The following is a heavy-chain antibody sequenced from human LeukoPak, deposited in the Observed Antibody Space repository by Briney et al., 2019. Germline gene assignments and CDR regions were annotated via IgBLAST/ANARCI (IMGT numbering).Heavy chain of an antibody. D-gene: IGHD2-21*02. J-gene: IGHJ3*02. CDR1: GFTFSNYA. V-gene: IGHV3-74*01. Sequence: PGGSLRLSCSASGFTFSNYAMHWVRQAPGKGLVWVSGINSDGRMTRYAESVKGRFTISRDNAKNTLYLQMNSLRAEDTSVYYCARVGSTDGPHAFDIWGQGTMVTVSS. CDR3: ARVGSTDGPHAFDI. CDR2: INSDGRMT.